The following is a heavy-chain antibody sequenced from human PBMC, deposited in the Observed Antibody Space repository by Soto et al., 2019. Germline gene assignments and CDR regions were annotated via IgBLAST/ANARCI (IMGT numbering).Heavy chain of an antibody. V-gene: IGHV4-59*08. CDR1: GGSISSYY. J-gene: IGHJ4*02. Sequence: SETLSLTCTVSGGSISSYYWSWIRQPPGKGLEWIGYIYYSGSTNYNPSLKSRVTISVDTSKNPFSLKLNSMTAADTAVYYCARHNYGSGSAYFAYWGQGTLVTVSS. CDR3: ARHNYGSGSAYFAY. D-gene: IGHD3-10*01. CDR2: IYYSGST.